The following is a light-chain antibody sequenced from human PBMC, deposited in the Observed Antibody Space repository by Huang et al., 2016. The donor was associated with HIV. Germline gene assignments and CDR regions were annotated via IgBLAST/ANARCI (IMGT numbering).Light chain of an antibody. CDR3: QQYNSWPPSIT. J-gene: IGKJ5*01. CDR1: QSITSN. V-gene: IGKV3-15*01. Sequence: EVVMTQSPATLAVSPGERATLSCRASQSITSNLAWYQQQPGQAPRLLIDGASTRAPDTPARFRGSGSATEFTLTISSLQSEDFAIYYCQQYNSWPPSITFGQGTRLEIK. CDR2: GAS.